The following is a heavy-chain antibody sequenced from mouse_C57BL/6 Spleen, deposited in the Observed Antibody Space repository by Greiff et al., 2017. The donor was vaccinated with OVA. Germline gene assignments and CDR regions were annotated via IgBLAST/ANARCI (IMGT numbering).Heavy chain of an antibody. D-gene: IGHD2-1*01. Sequence: VQLQQSGAELVRPGTSVKVSCKASGYAFTNYLIEWVKQRPGQGLEWIGVINPGRGGTNYNEKFKGKATLTADKSSSTAYMQLSSLTSEDSAVYFCARRLYYGTTHYYAMDYWGQGTSVTVSS. V-gene: IGHV1-54*01. CDR1: GYAFTNYL. J-gene: IGHJ4*01. CDR3: ARRLYYGTTHYYAMDY. CDR2: INPGRGGT.